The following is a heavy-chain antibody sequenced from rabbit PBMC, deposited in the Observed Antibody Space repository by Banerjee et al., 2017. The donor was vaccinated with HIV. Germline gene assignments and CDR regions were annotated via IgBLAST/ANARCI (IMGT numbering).Heavy chain of an antibody. J-gene: IGHJ4*01. Sequence: QEQLEESGGGLVKPEGSLTLTCTASGFSFSSSYWICWVRQAPGKGLEWIACIYTGTSGSTWYANWAKGRFTISKSTSLNTVTLQMTSLTAADAATYFCARSNAANSDYFNFRGPGTLVTVS. D-gene: IGHD8-1*01. CDR2: IYTGTSGST. V-gene: IGHV1S45*01. CDR1: GFSFSSSYW. CDR3: ARSNAANSDYFNF.